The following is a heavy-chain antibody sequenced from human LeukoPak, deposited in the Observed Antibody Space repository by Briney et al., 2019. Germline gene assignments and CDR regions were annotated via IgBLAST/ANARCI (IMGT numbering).Heavy chain of an antibody. J-gene: IGHJ4*02. CDR2: IWYDGSKK. Sequence: GGALRLSCAASGFTFSSYVMRWVRQAPRKGGEWGALIWYDGSKKYYADSVKGRFTISRDNSKNTVYLQMKSRRTEDSGGDYSATLRADGRGRYYFDYWGQGTLVTVSS. D-gene: IGHD5-24*01. CDR3: ATLRADGRGRYYFDY. V-gene: IGHV3-30*02. CDR1: GFTFSSYV.